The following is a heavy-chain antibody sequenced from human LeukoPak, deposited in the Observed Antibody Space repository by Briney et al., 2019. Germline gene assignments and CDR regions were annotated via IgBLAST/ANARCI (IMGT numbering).Heavy chain of an antibody. CDR3: ARAGSRYYDSSGYSDY. J-gene: IGHJ4*02. Sequence: GASVKVSCKASGYIFTSYGISWVRQAPGQGLEWMGWISAYNGNTNYAQKLQGRVTMTTDTSTSTAYMELRSLRSDDTAVYYCARAGSRYYDSSGYSDYWGQGTLVTVSS. V-gene: IGHV1-18*01. CDR1: GYIFTSYG. CDR2: ISAYNGNT. D-gene: IGHD3-22*01.